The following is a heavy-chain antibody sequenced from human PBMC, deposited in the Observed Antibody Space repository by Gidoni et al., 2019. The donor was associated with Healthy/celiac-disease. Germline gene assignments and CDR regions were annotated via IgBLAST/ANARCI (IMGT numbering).Heavy chain of an antibody. CDR3: ARDSPNIVVGYGMDV. D-gene: IGHD2-15*01. CDR1: GGTCSSDA. Sequence: QVQLVQSGAEVKKPGSSVKVSCKASGGTCSSDAISWVRQAPGQGLEWMGGVIPICGTANYAQKFQGRVTITADASTSTAYMELSSLSSEDTAVYYCARDSPNIVVGYGMDVWGQGTTVTVSS. J-gene: IGHJ6*02. CDR2: VIPICGTA. V-gene: IGHV1-69*01.